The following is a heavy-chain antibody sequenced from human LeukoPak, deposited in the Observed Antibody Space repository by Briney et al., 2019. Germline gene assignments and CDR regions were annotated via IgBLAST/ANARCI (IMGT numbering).Heavy chain of an antibody. CDR1: GGSISSFY. V-gene: IGHV4-59*01. CDR3: ARVPRSYYYYYYMDV. J-gene: IGHJ6*03. CDR2: IYYSGSN. Sequence: SEALSLTCCVSGGSISSFYWRWIRQPPGEGLGGSGYIYYSGSNNYNPSLKSRVTISVDTSKNQFSLKLSSVTAADTAVYYCARVPRSYYYYYYMDVWGKGTTVTVSS.